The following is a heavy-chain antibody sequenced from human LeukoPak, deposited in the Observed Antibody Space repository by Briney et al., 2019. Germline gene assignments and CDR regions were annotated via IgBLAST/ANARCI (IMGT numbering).Heavy chain of an antibody. Sequence: PSETLSLTCTVPGGSISSGSYYWSWIRQPAGKGLEWIGRIYTSGSTNYNPSLKSRVTISVDTSKNQFSLKLSSVTAADTAVYYCARDPHPNWFDPWGQGTLVTVSS. CDR3: ARDPHPNWFDP. CDR1: GGSISSGSYY. V-gene: IGHV4-61*02. CDR2: IYTSGST. J-gene: IGHJ5*02.